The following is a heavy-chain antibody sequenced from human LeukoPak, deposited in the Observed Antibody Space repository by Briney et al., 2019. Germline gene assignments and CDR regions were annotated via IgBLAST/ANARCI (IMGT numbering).Heavy chain of an antibody. CDR1: GFTFSSYG. Sequence: PGGSLRLSCAASGFTFSSYGMHWVRQAPGKGLEWVAFIRYDGSNKYYADSVKGRFTISRDNSKNTLYLQMNSLRAEDTAVYYCAKAHATYYDFWSGYYTTSDWGQGTLVTVSS. J-gene: IGHJ4*02. V-gene: IGHV3-30*02. D-gene: IGHD3-3*01. CDR2: IRYDGSNK. CDR3: AKAHATYYDFWSGYYTTSD.